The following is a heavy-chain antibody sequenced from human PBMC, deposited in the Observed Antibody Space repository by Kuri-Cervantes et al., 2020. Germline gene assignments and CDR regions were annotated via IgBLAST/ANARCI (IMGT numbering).Heavy chain of an antibody. D-gene: IGHD1-26*01. Sequence: GESLKISCAAFGFTFSSYAMSWVRQAPGKGLEWVSAISGSGGSTYYADSVKGRFTISRDNSKNTLYLQMNSLRAEDTAVYYCAKDKELDYWGQGTLVTVSS. CDR3: AKDKELDY. CDR2: ISGSGGST. CDR1: GFTFSSYA. J-gene: IGHJ4*02. V-gene: IGHV3-23*01.